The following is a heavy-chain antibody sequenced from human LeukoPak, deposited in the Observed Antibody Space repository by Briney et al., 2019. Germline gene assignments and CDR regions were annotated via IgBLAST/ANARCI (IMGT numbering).Heavy chain of an antibody. Sequence: PGGSLRLSCAGSGFTFSSYSMNWVRQAPGKGLEWVSYISSSGSTVYYADSVKGRFTISRDNAKNSLYLQMNSLRADDTAVYYCARDKMVGPTIFDYWGQGTLVTVSS. CDR2: ISSSGSTV. D-gene: IGHD1-26*01. CDR1: GFTFSSYS. J-gene: IGHJ4*02. V-gene: IGHV3-48*01. CDR3: ARDKMVGPTIFDY.